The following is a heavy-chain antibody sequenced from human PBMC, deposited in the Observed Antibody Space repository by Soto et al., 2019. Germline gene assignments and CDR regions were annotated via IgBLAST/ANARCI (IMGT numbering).Heavy chain of an antibody. Sequence: QVQLQESGPGLVKPSETLSLTCTVSGGSVSSGSYYWSWIRQPPGKGLEWIGYIYYSGSTNYNPSLKSRVTLSVDTSKNQFSLKLSSVTAADTAVYYCARDLGYCSGGSCYTLFDYWGQGTLVTVSS. CDR1: GGSVSSGSYY. CDR2: IYYSGST. D-gene: IGHD2-15*01. J-gene: IGHJ4*02. V-gene: IGHV4-61*01. CDR3: ARDLGYCSGGSCYTLFDY.